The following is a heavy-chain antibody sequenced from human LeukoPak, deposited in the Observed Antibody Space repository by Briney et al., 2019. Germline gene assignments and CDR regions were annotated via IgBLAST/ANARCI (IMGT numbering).Heavy chain of an antibody. V-gene: IGHV1-18*04. CDR3: ARADEVVAASGY. J-gene: IGHJ4*02. Sequence: ASVKVSSKASGYTFTSYGISWVRQAPGQGLEWMGWISAYNGNTNYAQKLQGRVTMTTDTSTSTAYMELRSLRSDDTVVYYCARADEVVAASGYWGQGTLVTVSS. CDR2: ISAYNGNT. CDR1: GYTFTSYG. D-gene: IGHD2-15*01.